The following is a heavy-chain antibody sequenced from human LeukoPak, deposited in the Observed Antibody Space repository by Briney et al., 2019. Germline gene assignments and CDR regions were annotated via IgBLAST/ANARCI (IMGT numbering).Heavy chain of an antibody. CDR1: GGSITSGDSY. J-gene: IGHJ5*02. CDR2: IYYRGNT. V-gene: IGHV4-30-4*01. Sequence: PSETLSLTCTVSGGSITSGDSYWSWIRQPPGKGLEWIGYIYYRGNTYYNPSLKSRVTISVDTSKNQFSLELNSVTAADTAVYYCARKYPDHWFDPWGQGTLVTVSS. D-gene: IGHD6-6*01. CDR3: ARKYPDHWFDP.